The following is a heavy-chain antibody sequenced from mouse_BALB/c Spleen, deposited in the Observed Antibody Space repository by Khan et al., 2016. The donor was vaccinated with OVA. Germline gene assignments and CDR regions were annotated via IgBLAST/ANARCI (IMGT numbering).Heavy chain of an antibody. CDR2: INPVSDYT. Sequence: QVRLQQSGAELTRPGASVKMSCKASGYTFTSYTMHWVKQRPGQGLEWIGYINPVSDYTNYNQNFKDKATLTADKSSSTAYMQLRSLTSKDSAVYYCAKEGAYYRSDGWFAYWGQGTLVTVST. CDR1: GYTFTSYT. V-gene: IGHV1-4*01. J-gene: IGHJ3*01. D-gene: IGHD2-14*01. CDR3: AKEGAYYRSDGWFAY.